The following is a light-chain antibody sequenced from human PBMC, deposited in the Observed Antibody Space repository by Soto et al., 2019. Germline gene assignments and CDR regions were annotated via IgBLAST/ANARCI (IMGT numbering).Light chain of an antibody. CDR1: QGIGTY. J-gene: IGKJ2*02. V-gene: IGKV1-9*01. Sequence: DIQLTQSPSFLSASVGDRVTITCRASQGIGTYLAWYQQKPGKAPKLLIFDASSLHSGAPSRFSGSGSGTQFSLTSSSLQPEDCATYYCQQVNSYPCTFGRGTKVDI. CDR2: DAS. CDR3: QQVNSYPCT.